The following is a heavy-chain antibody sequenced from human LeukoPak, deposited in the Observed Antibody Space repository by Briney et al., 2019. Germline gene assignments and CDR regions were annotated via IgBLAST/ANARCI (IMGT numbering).Heavy chain of an antibody. CDR3: ASRDGLLRAGIAAVGRAFDI. Sequence: SETLSLTCAVYGGSFSGYYWSWIRQPPGKGLEWIGEINHSGSTNYNPSLKSRVTISVDTSKNQFSLKLSSVTAADTAVYSCASRDGLLRAGIAAVGRAFDIWGQGKMFTVSS. CDR1: GGSFSGYY. D-gene: IGHD6-13*01. V-gene: IGHV4-34*01. J-gene: IGHJ3*02. CDR2: INHSGST.